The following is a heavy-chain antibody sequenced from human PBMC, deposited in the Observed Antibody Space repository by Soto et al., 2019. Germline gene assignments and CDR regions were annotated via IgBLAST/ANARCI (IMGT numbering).Heavy chain of an antibody. CDR2: IYPGDSDT. J-gene: IGHJ4*02. D-gene: IGHD6-6*01. CDR1: GYRFTSYW. V-gene: IGHV5-51*01. CDR3: ARGAARLPYYFDY. Sequence: ESLNVSCKGSGYRFTSYWIGCVRQMPGKGLEWMGIIYPGDSDTRYSPSFQGQVTISADKSISTAYLQWSSLKASDTAMYYCARGAARLPYYFDYWGQGTLVTVSS.